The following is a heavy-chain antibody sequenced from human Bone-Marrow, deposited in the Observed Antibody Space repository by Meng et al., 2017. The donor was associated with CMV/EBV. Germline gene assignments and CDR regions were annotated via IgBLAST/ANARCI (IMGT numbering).Heavy chain of an antibody. V-gene: IGHV3-64*02. CDR3: ARGTGHCSGGSCYSGFDP. J-gene: IGHJ5*02. Sequence: GGSLRLSCAASGFTFSSYAMHWVRQAPGKGLEYVSAISSNGGSTYYADSVKGRFTISRDNSKNTLYLQMGSLRSEDTAVYYCARGTGHCSGGSCYSGFDPWGQGTLVTVSS. CDR1: GFTFSSYA. D-gene: IGHD2-15*01. CDR2: ISSNGGST.